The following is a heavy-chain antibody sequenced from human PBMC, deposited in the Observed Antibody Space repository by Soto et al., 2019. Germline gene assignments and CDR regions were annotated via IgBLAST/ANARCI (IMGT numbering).Heavy chain of an antibody. CDR2: ISGSGGST. CDR3: AANRGYNYYYGMDV. J-gene: IGHJ6*02. Sequence: GGSLRLSCAASGFTFRNYNMNWVRQAPGKGLEWVSAISGSGGSTYYADSVKGRFTISRDNSKNTLYLQMNSLRAEDTAVYYCAANRGYNYYYGMDVWGQGTTVTVAS. V-gene: IGHV3-23*01. CDR1: GFTFRNYN. D-gene: IGHD3-22*01.